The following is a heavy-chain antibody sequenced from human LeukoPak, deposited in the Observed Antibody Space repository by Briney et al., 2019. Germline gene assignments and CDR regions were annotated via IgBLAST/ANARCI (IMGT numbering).Heavy chain of an antibody. CDR1: GYTFTGYY. J-gene: IGHJ4*02. D-gene: IGHD4-17*01. V-gene: IGHV1-2*02. Sequence: ASVKVSCKASGYTFTGYYMHRVRQAPGQGLEWMGWINPNSGGTNYAQKFQGRVTMTRDTSISAAYMELSRLRSDDTAVYYCASPSVSDYGDYAFDYWGQGTLVTVSS. CDR2: INPNSGGT. CDR3: ASPSVSDYGDYAFDY.